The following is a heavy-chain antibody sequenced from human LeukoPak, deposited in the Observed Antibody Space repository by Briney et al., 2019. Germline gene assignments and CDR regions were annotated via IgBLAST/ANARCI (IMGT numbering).Heavy chain of an antibody. Sequence: SETLSLTCSVSGGSITTYYWSWIRQPPGKGLEWIGYIYTSGSTNYNPSLKSRVTISLDMSKNQFSLKLSSVTAADTAVYYCARGGGSGYSPEFFDYWGQGTLVTVSS. V-gene: IGHV4-4*09. CDR1: GGSITTYY. CDR2: IYTSGST. J-gene: IGHJ4*02. CDR3: ARGGGSGYSPEFFDY. D-gene: IGHD5-18*01.